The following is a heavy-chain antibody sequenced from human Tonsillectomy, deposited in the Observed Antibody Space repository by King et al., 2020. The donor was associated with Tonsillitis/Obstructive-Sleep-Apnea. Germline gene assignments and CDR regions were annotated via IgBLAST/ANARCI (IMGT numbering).Heavy chain of an antibody. J-gene: IGHJ4*02. CDR2: IWYDGSNK. V-gene: IGHV3-33*01. CDR3: ACIAGCGYDGGLDY. CDR1: GFTFSSYG. Sequence: VQLVESGGGVVQPGRSLRLSCAASGFTFSSYGMHWVRQAPGKGLEWVAVIWYDGSNKYYADSVKGRFTISRDNSKNTLYLQMNSLRAEDTAVYYCACIAGCGYDGGLDYWGQGTLVTVSS. D-gene: IGHD5-12*01.